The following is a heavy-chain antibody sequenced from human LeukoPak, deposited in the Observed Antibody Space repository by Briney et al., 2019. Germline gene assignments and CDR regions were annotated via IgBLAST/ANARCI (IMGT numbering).Heavy chain of an antibody. CDR2: ISAYNGNT. CDR3: ASSHKDTVRWAFDI. J-gene: IGHJ3*02. V-gene: IGHV1-18*01. Sequence: GASVTVSCKASGYTFTSYGISWVRQAPGQRIEWMGWISAYNGNTNYAQKLQGRVTMTSETSISTAYMELSRLRSDDTAVYYCASSHKDTVRWAFDIWGQGTMVTVSS. CDR1: GYTFTSYG. D-gene: IGHD2-15*01.